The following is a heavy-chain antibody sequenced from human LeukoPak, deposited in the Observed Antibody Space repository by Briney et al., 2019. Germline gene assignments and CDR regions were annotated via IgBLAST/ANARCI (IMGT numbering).Heavy chain of an antibody. CDR3: ARVHCSGGGCSS. D-gene: IGHD2-15*01. CDR1: GFTFSDFY. J-gene: IGHJ4*02. V-gene: IGHV3-11*01. CDR2: ISGGGDTI. Sequence: GGSLRLSCAASGFTFSDFYMSWIRQAPGKGLEFISYISGGGDTIFYADSVKGRFTISRDNAKYSLYLQMNSLRAEDTAVYYCARVHCSGGGCSSWGQGTLVTASS.